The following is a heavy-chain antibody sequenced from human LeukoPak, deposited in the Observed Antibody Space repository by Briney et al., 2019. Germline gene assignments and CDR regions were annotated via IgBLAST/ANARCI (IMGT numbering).Heavy chain of an antibody. D-gene: IGHD1-26*01. Sequence: YPSETLSLTCAVSGGSILTTNWWSWVRQPPGKGLEWIGEVHLSGTSNYNPSLKSRVSMSIDKSKNQLSLKLTSVTAADTAMYYCARESGAFSPFGFWGLGTLVTVSS. J-gene: IGHJ4*02. CDR2: VHLSGTS. CDR3: ARESGAFSPFGF. CDR1: GGSILTTNW. V-gene: IGHV4-4*02.